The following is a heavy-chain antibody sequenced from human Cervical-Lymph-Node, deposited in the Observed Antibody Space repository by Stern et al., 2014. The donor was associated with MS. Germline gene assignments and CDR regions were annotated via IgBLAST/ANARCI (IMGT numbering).Heavy chain of an antibody. J-gene: IGHJ6*02. D-gene: IGHD1-26*01. CDR1: GGTFSRYA. V-gene: IGHV1-69*01. CDR2: VIPLFGTA. CDR3: ARGELKEGLVRGMDV. Sequence: MQLVESGAEVKKPGSSGKVSCKASGGTFSRYAISWVRQAPGQGLEWMGGVIPLFGTANYEQKFRGRVTITADESTSTAYMELSSLRSEDTAVYYCARGELKEGLVRGMDVWGQGTTVTVSS.